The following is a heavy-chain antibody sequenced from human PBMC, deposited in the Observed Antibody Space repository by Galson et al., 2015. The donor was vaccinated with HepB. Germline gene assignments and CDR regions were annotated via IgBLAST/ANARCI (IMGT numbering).Heavy chain of an antibody. Sequence: PALVKPTQTLTLTCTFSGFSIRTGGVGVGWVRQPPGKALEWLAVIYWNDDKRYSPSLKARLTITKDTSKNQVVLTMTNMDPVDTATYYCAHRGYGDYPRDNWFDPWGQGTLVTVSS. D-gene: IGHD4-17*01. V-gene: IGHV2-5*01. CDR1: GFSIRTGGVG. J-gene: IGHJ5*02. CDR2: IYWNDDK. CDR3: AHRGYGDYPRDNWFDP.